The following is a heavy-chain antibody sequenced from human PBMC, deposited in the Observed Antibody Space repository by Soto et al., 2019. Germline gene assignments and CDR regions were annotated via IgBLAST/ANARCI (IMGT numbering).Heavy chain of an antibody. CDR3: ARDKITGLFDY. V-gene: IGHV4-34*01. CDR1: GGSFSGYY. Sequence: PSETLSLTCAVYGGSFSGYYWTWIRQPPGTGLEWIGEINHSGSTNYNPSLKSRVTISVDTSKNQFSLKLTSVTAAGTAVYYCARDKITGLFDYWGQGTQVTVSS. J-gene: IGHJ4*02. CDR2: INHSGST. D-gene: IGHD2-8*02.